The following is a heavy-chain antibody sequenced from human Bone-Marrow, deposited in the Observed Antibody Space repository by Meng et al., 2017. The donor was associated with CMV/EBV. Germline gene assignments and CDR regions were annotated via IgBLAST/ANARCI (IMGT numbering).Heavy chain of an antibody. Sequence: SETLSLTCTVPGGSISSYYWSWIRQPPGKGLEWIGYIYCSGSTNSNPSLKRRVTISVDTYKNQFSLKLSSVTAADTAVYYCATDFTYSSSWYVVFDIWGQGTMVTVSS. D-gene: IGHD6-13*01. V-gene: IGHV4-59*01. J-gene: IGHJ3*02. CDR1: GGSISSYY. CDR3: ATDFTYSSSWYVVFDI. CDR2: IYCSGST.